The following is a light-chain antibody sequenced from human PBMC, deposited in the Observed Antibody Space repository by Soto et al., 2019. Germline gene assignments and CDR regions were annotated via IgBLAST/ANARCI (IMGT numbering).Light chain of an antibody. Sequence: DIQMTQSPSSLSASVGDRVTITCRASQGISNYLAWYQQKPGKVPKLLIYTASTLQSGVPSRFSASGSGTDFTLTLSSLQPEDVSTYYCQNYNSAPQLTFGGGTKVEIK. CDR1: QGISNY. CDR3: QNYNSAPQLT. J-gene: IGKJ4*01. V-gene: IGKV1-27*01. CDR2: TAS.